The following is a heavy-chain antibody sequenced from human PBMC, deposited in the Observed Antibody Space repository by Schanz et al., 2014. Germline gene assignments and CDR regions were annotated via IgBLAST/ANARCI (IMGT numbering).Heavy chain of an antibody. Sequence: EEQLVESGGGLVQPGGSLRLSCAASEFTFSTDAMSWVRQAPGKGLEWLSVISASGGSTYYADSVKGRFTISRDNSKNTLYLQMNTLRAEDTAVYYCARKMKLGVYGGKGHDSLDIWGQGTMVTVSS. D-gene: IGHD4-17*01. J-gene: IGHJ3*02. CDR3: ARKMKLGVYGGKGHDSLDI. V-gene: IGHV3-23*04. CDR1: EFTFSTDA. CDR2: ISASGGST.